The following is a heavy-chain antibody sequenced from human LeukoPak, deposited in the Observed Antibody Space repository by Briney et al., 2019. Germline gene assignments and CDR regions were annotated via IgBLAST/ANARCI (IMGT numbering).Heavy chain of an antibody. CDR1: GYTFRSYW. D-gene: IGHD2-15*01. CDR3: ARWARYCSSGSCYSWFDP. CDR2: MKLDGSEE. V-gene: IGHV3-7*01. J-gene: IGHJ5*02. Sequence: GGSLRLSCAASGYTFRSYWMSWVRQAPGKGLEWVANMKLDGSEEYYVDSVKGRFTISSDNAKNSLYLQMNSLRVDDTAVYYCARWARYCSSGSCYSWFDPWGQGTLVTVSS.